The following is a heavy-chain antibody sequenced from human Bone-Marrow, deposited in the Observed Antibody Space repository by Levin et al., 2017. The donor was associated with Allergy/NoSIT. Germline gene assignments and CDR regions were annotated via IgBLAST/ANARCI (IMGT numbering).Heavy chain of an antibody. CDR1: GFIFNTYS. CDR2: ISETSSTI. CDR3: ARGAELDP. Sequence: GGSLRLSCATSGFIFNTYSMNWVRQAPGKGLEWVSYISETSSTIHYADSVKGRFTISRDYAKNSLYLQMNSLRAEDTALYYCARGAELDPWGQGTLVTVSS. J-gene: IGHJ5*02. V-gene: IGHV3-48*01.